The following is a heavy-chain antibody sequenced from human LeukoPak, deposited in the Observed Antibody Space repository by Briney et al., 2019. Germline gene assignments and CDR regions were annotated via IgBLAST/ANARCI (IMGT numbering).Heavy chain of an antibody. Sequence: GGSLRLSCTASGFTFGDYAMSWFRQAPGKGLEWVGFIRSKAYGVTTEYAASVKGRFNISRDDSKSIAYLHMNSLKTEGTAGYXXTRGSITIFGVVIRYGMDVWGQGTTVTVSS. J-gene: IGHJ6*02. D-gene: IGHD3-3*01. V-gene: IGHV3-49*03. CDR1: GFTFGDYA. CDR3: TRGSITIFGVVIRYGMDV. CDR2: IRSKAYGVTT.